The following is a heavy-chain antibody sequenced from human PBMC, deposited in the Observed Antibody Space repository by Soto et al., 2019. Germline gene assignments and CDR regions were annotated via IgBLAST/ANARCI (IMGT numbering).Heavy chain of an antibody. J-gene: IGHJ4*02. CDR1: GCTFSSYS. V-gene: IGHV3-48*02. CDR2: ISSSSSTI. CDR3: ARGLYYYDSRGYWGY. D-gene: IGHD3-22*01. Sequence: PGGSLRLSCAASGCTFSSYSMNWVRQAPGKGLEWVSYISSSSSTIYSADSVKGRFTISRDNAKNSLYLQMNSLRDEDTAVYYCARGLYYYDSRGYWGYWGQGTLVTVSS.